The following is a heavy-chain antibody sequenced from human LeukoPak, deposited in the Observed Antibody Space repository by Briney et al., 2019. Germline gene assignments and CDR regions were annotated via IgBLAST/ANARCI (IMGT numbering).Heavy chain of an antibody. CDR1: GFTFSSYE. V-gene: IGHV3-48*03. CDR3: AKIVSTGDY. J-gene: IGHJ4*02. D-gene: IGHD1-14*01. Sequence: GGSLRLSCAASGFTFSSYEMSWVRQAAGKGLEWISYISGSGSTIYYADSVKGRFTISRDNAKSSLYLQTNSLRVEDTAVYYCAKIVSTGDYWGQGTLVTVSS. CDR2: ISGSGSTI.